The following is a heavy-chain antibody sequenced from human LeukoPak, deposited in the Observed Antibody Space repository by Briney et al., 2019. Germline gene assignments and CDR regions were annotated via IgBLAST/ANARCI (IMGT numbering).Heavy chain of an antibody. CDR3: ARHGRDYDSSGYSPLDY. V-gene: IGHV4-34*01. CDR1: GGSFSGYY. D-gene: IGHD3-22*01. CDR2: INHSGST. J-gene: IGHJ4*02. Sequence: PSETLSLTCAVYGGSFSGYYWSWIRQPPGKGLEWIGEINHSGSTNYNPSLKSRVTISVDTSKNQFSLKLSSVTAADTAVYYCARHGRDYDSSGYSPLDYWGQGTLVTVSS.